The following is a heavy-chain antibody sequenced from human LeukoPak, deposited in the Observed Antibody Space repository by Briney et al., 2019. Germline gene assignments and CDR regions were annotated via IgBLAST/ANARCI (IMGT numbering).Heavy chain of an antibody. D-gene: IGHD3-3*01. CDR2: IYYSGST. CDR3: ARGSRMYYDFWSGYYPYYMDV. J-gene: IGHJ6*03. CDR1: GGSISSYY. V-gene: IGHV4-59*01. Sequence: SETLSLTCTVSGGSISSYYWSCIRQPPGKGLEWIGYIYYSGSTSYNPSLKSRVTISVDTSKNQFSLKLSSVTAADTAVYYCARGSRMYYDFWSGYYPYYMDVWGKGTTVTVSS.